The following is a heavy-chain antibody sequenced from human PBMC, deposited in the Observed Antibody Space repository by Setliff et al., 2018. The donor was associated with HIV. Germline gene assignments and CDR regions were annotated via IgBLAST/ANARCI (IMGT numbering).Heavy chain of an antibody. D-gene: IGHD7-27*01. CDR1: GGSISISSHY. J-gene: IGHJ4*02. V-gene: IGHV4-39*07. CDR3: ARQPSWGSIDY. Sequence: SETLSLTCTVSGGSISISSHYWGWIRQPPGKGLEWIGYIYYSGTAYYKPSLRSRVTISVDTSMNQFSLKLSSVTAADTAVYYCARQPSWGSIDYWGQGTLVTV. CDR2: IYYSGTA.